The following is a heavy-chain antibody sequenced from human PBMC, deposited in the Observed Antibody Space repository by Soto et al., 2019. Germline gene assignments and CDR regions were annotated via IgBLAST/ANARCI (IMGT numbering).Heavy chain of an antibody. CDR3: SRRPGDFWSGYYFDY. D-gene: IGHD3-3*01. CDR1: GYDFSDYW. CDR2: IYPGDSDT. J-gene: IGHJ4*02. Sequence: GESLNISCKGSGYDFSDYWIGLVRQMPGKGLEWMGVIYPGDSDTRYSPSFQGQVTISADKSTSTAYLHWSSLKASDTAMYYCSRRPGDFWSGYYFDYWGQGALVTVSS. V-gene: IGHV5-51*01.